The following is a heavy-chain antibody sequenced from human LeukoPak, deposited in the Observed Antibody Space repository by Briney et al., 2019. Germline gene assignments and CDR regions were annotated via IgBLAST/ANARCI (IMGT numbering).Heavy chain of an antibody. Sequence: PGGSLRVSCAASGFTFSDHSMEWGRPAPGKGLQWIGRSGDKVNSYTTHYAASVRDRFTISRDESKNSVYLQMNSLKTEEPAVYYCAWGDAYCSGDCFSDWGQGTLVTVSA. V-gene: IGHV3-72*01. J-gene: IGHJ4*02. D-gene: IGHD2-21*02. CDR2: SGDKVNSYTT. CDR3: AWGDAYCSGDCFSD. CDR1: GFTFSDHS.